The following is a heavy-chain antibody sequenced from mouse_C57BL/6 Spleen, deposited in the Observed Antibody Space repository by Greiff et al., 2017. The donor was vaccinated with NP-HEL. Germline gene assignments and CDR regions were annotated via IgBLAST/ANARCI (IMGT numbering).Heavy chain of an antibody. CDR1: GFTFSSYA. CDR2: ISDGGSYT. Sequence: EVKLMESGGGLVKPGGSLKLSCAASGFTFSSYAMSWVRQTPEKRLGWVATISDGGSYTYYPDNVKGRFTISRDNAKNNLYLQMSHLKSEDTAMYYCARDSRGDWYFDVWGTGTTVTVSS. CDR3: ARDSRGDWYFDV. J-gene: IGHJ1*03. V-gene: IGHV5-4*01.